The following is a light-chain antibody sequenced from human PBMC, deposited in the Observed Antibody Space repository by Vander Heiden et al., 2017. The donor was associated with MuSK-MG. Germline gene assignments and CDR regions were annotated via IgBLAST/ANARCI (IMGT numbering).Light chain of an antibody. CDR2: DAS. J-gene: IGKJ3*01. V-gene: IGKV3-11*01. Sequence: ELVLTQSPATLSLSPGERATLSCRASQSVSSYLAWYQQKPGQAPRLLIYDASNRATGIPARFSGSGSGTDFTLTISSLEPEDFAVYYCQQRSNWPLTFGPGTKVDMK. CDR1: QSVSSY. CDR3: QQRSNWPLT.